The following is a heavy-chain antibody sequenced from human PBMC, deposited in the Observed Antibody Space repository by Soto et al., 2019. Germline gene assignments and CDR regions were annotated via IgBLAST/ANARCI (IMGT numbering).Heavy chain of an antibody. CDR2: ISGSGGST. Sequence: PGGSLRLSCAASGFTFSSYAMSWVRQAPGKGLEWVSAISGSGGSTYYADSVKGRFTISRDNSKNTLYLQMNSLRAEDTAVYYCAKDNLDYGDYNWLDPWGQGTLVTVSS. CDR3: AKDNLDYGDYNWLDP. D-gene: IGHD4-17*01. CDR1: GFTFSSYA. V-gene: IGHV3-23*01. J-gene: IGHJ5*02.